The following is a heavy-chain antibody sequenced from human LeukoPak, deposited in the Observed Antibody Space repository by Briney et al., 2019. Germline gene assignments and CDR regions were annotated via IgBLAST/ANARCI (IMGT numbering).Heavy chain of an antibody. CDR1: GFTFSNYW. D-gene: IGHD4-23*01. V-gene: IGHV3-7*01. CDR3: VRDESGGYYVY. CDR2: IKQDGSMT. J-gene: IGHJ4*02. Sequence: PGGSLRLSCAVSGFTFSNYWMSWVRQAPGRGLEWVANIKQDGSMTQYADSVRGRFTISRDNAKSSVYLQMSSLKAEDSAIYYCVRDESGGYYVYWGQGTLITVSS.